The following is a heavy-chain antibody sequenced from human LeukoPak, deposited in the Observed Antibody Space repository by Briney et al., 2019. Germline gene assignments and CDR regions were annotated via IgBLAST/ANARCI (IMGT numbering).Heavy chain of an antibody. Sequence: SETLSLTCSVSGGSISSNGYYWGWIRQPPGKGLEWIGSIYYSGSTFDNPSLKSRVTISVDKSRNQFSLRLSSVTAADTAVYYCASNQWPSWYFDLWGRGTLVTVSA. CDR1: GGSISSNGYY. CDR3: ASNQWPSWYFDL. CDR2: IYYSGST. V-gene: IGHV4-39*07. D-gene: IGHD6-19*01. J-gene: IGHJ2*01.